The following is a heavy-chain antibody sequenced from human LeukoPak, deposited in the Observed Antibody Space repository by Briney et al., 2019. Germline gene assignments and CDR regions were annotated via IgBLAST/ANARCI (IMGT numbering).Heavy chain of an antibody. Sequence: GGSLRLSCAASGFTFSSYWMSWVRQAPGKGLEWVANIKQDGSEKYYVDSVKGRFTISRDNAKNSLYLQMNSLRAEDTAVYYCARDAVLLWFGELSDYFDXXGQGXXXTV. CDR2: IKQDGSEK. J-gene: IGHJ4*02. CDR1: GFTFSSYW. CDR3: ARDAVLLWFGELSDYFDX. D-gene: IGHD3-10*01. V-gene: IGHV3-7*01.